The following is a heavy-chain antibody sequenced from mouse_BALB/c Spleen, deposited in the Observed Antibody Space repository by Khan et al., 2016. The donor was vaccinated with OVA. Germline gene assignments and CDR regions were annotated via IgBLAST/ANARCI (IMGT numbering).Heavy chain of an antibody. Sequence: EVQLQESGPGLVKPSQSLSLTCTVTGYSITRDYAWNWIRQFPGNKLEWMAYISNSGSTSYNPSLKSRISITRDTSKNQFFLQLNSVPTEDTATYYCASELGRYYAMDYWGQGTSVTVSS. CDR3: ASELGRYYAMDY. V-gene: IGHV3-2*02. CDR1: GYSITRDYA. D-gene: IGHD4-1*01. CDR2: ISNSGST. J-gene: IGHJ4*01.